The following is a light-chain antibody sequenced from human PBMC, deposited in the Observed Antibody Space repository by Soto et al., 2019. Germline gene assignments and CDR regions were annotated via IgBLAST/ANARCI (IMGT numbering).Light chain of an antibody. J-gene: IGKJ4*01. CDR1: QNIENNF. Sequence: EIVLTQSPGTLSLAPGERATLSCRASQNIENNFLAWYQQKPGQAPRLLIDDATRRATGIPDRFIGSESGTDFTLSISRLQAEDFAVYYCQQCATPPITFGGGNRVEI. CDR2: DAT. V-gene: IGKV3-20*01. CDR3: QQCATPPIT.